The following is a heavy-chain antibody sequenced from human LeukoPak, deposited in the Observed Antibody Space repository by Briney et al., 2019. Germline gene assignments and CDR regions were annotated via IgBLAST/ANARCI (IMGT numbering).Heavy chain of an antibody. CDR2: MYYSGST. Sequence: PSETLSLTCTVSGASITSYYWSWIRRPPGKGLEWIGCMYYSGSTNYNPSLKSRVTISVDTSKNQFSLKLSSVTAADTAVYYCASYYYDSSGTYWDYWGQGTLVTVSS. CDR1: GASITSYY. D-gene: IGHD3-22*01. CDR3: ASYYYDSSGTYWDY. V-gene: IGHV4-59*01. J-gene: IGHJ4*02.